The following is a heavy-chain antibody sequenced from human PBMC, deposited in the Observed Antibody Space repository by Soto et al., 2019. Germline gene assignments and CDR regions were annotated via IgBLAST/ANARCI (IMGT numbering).Heavy chain of an antibody. CDR2: ISWNSGSI. CDR3: AKDISFRITIFGVVIIPGFDY. J-gene: IGHJ4*02. Sequence: DVQLVESGGGLVQPGRSLRLSCAASGFTFDDYAMHWVRQAPGKGLEWVSGISWNSGSIGYADSVKGRFTISRDNAKNSLYLQMNSLRAEDTALYYCAKDISFRITIFGVVIIPGFDYWGQGTLVTVSS. CDR1: GFTFDDYA. V-gene: IGHV3-9*01. D-gene: IGHD3-3*01.